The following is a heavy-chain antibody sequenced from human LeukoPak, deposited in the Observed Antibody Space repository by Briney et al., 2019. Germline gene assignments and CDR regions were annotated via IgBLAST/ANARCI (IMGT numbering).Heavy chain of an antibody. Sequence: PSETLSLTCTASGGSISSYYWSWIRQPPGKGLEWIGYIYYSGSTNYNPSLKSRVTISVDTSKNQFSLKLSSVTAADTAVYYCARRPYYYDSSGYYSDAFDIWGQGTMVTVSS. CDR1: GGSISSYY. D-gene: IGHD3-22*01. J-gene: IGHJ3*02. V-gene: IGHV4-59*08. CDR2: IYYSGST. CDR3: ARRPYYYDSSGYYSDAFDI.